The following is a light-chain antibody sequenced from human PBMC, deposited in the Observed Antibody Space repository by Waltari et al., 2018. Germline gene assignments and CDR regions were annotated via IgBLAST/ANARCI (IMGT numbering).Light chain of an antibody. Sequence: QSALTQPASVSGSPGQSIPTSCPGTSRTVENYNLVSWSQHHPGKAPKLLIYVASKRPAGISNRFSGSTSGNTASLTISGLQAEDESDYYCCSFAGGNNFEVIFGGGTRLTVL. CDR1: SRTVENYNL. J-gene: IGLJ2*01. CDR2: VAS. V-gene: IGLV2-23*01. CDR3: CSFAGGNNFEVI.